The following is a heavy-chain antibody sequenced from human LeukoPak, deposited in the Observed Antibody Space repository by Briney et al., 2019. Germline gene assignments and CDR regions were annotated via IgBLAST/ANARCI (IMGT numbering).Heavy chain of an antibody. V-gene: IGHV4-30-2*01. CDR1: GGSISSGGYS. D-gene: IGHD5/OR15-5a*01. CDR2: IYHSGST. Sequence: SETLSLTCAVSGGSISSGGYSWSWIRQPPGKGLEWIGYIYHSGSTYYNPSLKSRVTISVDRSKNQFSLKLSSVTAADTAVYYCARAAVSKYFDLWGRGTLVTVSS. J-gene: IGHJ2*01. CDR3: ARAAVSKYFDL.